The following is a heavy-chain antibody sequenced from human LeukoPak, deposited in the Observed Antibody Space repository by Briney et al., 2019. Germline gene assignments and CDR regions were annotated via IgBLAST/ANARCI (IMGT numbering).Heavy chain of an antibody. Sequence: SETLSLTCTVSGGSISSHYWSWIRQPPGKGLEWIGYIYYSGSTNYNPSLKSRVTISVDTSKNQFSLKLSSVTAADTAVYYCARLPFSSSWYWFDPWGQGTLVIVSS. J-gene: IGHJ5*02. D-gene: IGHD6-13*01. CDR2: IYYSGST. CDR3: ARLPFSSSWYWFDP. V-gene: IGHV4-59*11. CDR1: GGSISSHY.